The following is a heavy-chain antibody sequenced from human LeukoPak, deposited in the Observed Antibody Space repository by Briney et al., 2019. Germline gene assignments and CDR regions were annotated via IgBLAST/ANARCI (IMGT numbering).Heavy chain of an antibody. CDR2: IYTSGST. CDR3: ARSPTVVTPLRYYYYYYMDV. J-gene: IGHJ6*03. CDR1: DGSISSYY. Sequence: SETLSLTCTVSDGSISSYYWSWIRQPAGKGLEWIGCIYTSGSTNYNPSLKSRVTMSVDTSKNQFSLKLSSVTAADTAVYYCARSPTVVTPLRYYYYYYMDVWGKGTTVTVSS. D-gene: IGHD4-23*01. V-gene: IGHV4-4*07.